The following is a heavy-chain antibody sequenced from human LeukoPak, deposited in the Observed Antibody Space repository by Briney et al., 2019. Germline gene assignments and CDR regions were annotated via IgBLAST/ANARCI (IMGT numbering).Heavy chain of an antibody. CDR1: GYTFTGYY. J-gene: IGHJ5*02. CDR3: ARGHQLLYRSLGVGWFDP. D-gene: IGHD2-2*02. CDR2: INPNSGGT. Sequence: LRASVKVSCKASGYTFTGYYMHWVRQAPGQGLEWMGWINPNSGGTNYAQKFQGRVTMTRDTSISTAYMELSRLRSDDTAVYYCARGHQLLYRSLGVGWFDPWGQGTLVTVSS. V-gene: IGHV1-2*02.